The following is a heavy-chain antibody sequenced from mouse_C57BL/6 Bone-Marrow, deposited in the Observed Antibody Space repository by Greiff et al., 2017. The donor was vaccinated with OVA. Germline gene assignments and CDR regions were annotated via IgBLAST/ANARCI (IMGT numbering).Heavy chain of an antibody. CDR2: INPSTGGT. CDR3: ARETTVVGDWFAY. V-gene: IGHV1-42*01. CDR1: GYSFTGYY. Sequence: EVKLQESGPELVKPGASVKISCKASGYSFTGYYMNWVKQSPEKSLEWIGEINPSTGGTTYNQKFKAKATLTVDKSSSTAYMQLKSLTSEDSAVYYCARETTVVGDWFAYWGQGTLVTVSA. D-gene: IGHD1-1*01. J-gene: IGHJ3*01.